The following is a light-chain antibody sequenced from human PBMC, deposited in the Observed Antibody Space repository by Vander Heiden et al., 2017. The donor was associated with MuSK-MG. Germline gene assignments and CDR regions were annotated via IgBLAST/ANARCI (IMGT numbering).Light chain of an antibody. V-gene: IGLV3-21*02. CDR1: NIGFKS. J-gene: IGLJ2*01. Sequence: SNVLTQPPSVSLAPGQTARITCGGPNIGFKSVYWYQQKAGQAPVVAAYDDNDRPSGIPERFSASNSGDTATLTISRVEAGDEADYFCQVWDGYDNRVIFGGGTRLTVL. CDR2: DDN. CDR3: QVWDGYDNRVI.